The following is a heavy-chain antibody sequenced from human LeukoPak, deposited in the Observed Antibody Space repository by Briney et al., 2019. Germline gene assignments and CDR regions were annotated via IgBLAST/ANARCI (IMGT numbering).Heavy chain of an antibody. CDR1: GGTFSSYA. D-gene: IGHD4-17*01. CDR3: AREDYGDFSFDY. CDR2: IIPIFGTA. Sequence: GASVKVSCKASGGTFSSYAISWVRQAPGQGLEWIGGIIPIFGTANYAQKFQGRVTITADESTSTAYMELSSLRSEDTAVYYCAREDYGDFSFDYWGQGTLVTVSS. V-gene: IGHV1-69*13. J-gene: IGHJ4*02.